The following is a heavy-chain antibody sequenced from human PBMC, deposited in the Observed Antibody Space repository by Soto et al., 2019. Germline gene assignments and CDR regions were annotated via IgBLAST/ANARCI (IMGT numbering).Heavy chain of an antibody. CDR3: ARSIMVYAISQGYYFDY. V-gene: IGHV4-34*01. Sequence: PSETLSLTCAVYGGSFSGYYWSWIRQPPGKGLEWIGEINHSGSTNYNPSLKSRVTISVDTSKNQFSLKLSSVTAADTAVYYCARSIMVYAISQGYYFDYWGQGTLVTVSS. J-gene: IGHJ4*02. D-gene: IGHD2-8*01. CDR2: INHSGST. CDR1: GGSFSGYY.